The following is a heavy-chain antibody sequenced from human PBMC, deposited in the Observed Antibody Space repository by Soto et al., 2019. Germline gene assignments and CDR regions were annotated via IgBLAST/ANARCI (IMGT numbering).Heavy chain of an antibody. J-gene: IGHJ4*02. V-gene: IGHV3-64*01. CDR3: GALGRDGSNLPNFGY. CDR1: GFTFSNYG. CDR2: ISGNGRST. Sequence: GGSLRLSCAASGFTFSNYGMHWVRQAPGKGLEYVSAISGNGRSTFYVNSVKGRFIISRDNSKNTLYLQMGSLRVEDMAVYYCGALGRDGSNLPNFGYWGQGT. D-gene: IGHD3-3*01.